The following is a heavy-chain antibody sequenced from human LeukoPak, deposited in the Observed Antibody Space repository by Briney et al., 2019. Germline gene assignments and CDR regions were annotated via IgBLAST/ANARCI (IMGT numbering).Heavy chain of an antibody. Sequence: ASVKVSCKASGYTFTSYDINWVRQAPGQGLEWMGWMNPNSGNTGYAQKFQGRVTMTRNTSISTAYMELSSLRAEDTALYYCAKNSHAGTRGAFDIWGQGTMVTVSS. J-gene: IGHJ3*02. CDR2: MNPNSGNT. CDR3: AKNSHAGTRGAFDI. D-gene: IGHD1-7*01. V-gene: IGHV1-8*01. CDR1: GYTFTSYD.